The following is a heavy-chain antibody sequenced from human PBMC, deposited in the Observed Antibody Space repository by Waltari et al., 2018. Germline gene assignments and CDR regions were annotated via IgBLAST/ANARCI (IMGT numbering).Heavy chain of an antibody. CDR1: GGSISSSSYY. J-gene: IGHJ4*02. CDR3: ASERSTRIFDY. Sequence: QLQLQESGPGLVKPSETLSLTCTVSGGSISSSSYYWGWIRQPPGKGLEWIGSIYYSGSTYYNPSLKSRVTISVDTSKNQFSLKLSSVTAADTAVYYCASERSTRIFDYWGQGTLVTVSS. CDR2: IYYSGST. V-gene: IGHV4-39*07.